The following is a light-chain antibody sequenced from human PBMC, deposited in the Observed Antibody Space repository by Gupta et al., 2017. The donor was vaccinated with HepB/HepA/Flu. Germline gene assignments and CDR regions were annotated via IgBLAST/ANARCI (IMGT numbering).Light chain of an antibody. V-gene: IGKV1-39*01. CDR2: AAS. J-gene: IGKJ5*01. Sequence: DIQMTQSPPSLSASVGHRVTITCRAGQDIRNYLNWYQQKPGKAPKLMVYAASSVQNGVPSRFRGSGSGTDFTLTISRLQPEDFATYYWQQNYSSYTLGQWTRLEIK. CDR3: QQNYSSYT. CDR1: QDIRNY.